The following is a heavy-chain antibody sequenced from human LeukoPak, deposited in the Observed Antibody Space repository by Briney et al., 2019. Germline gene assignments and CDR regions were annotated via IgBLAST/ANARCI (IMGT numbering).Heavy chain of an antibody. CDR1: GGTFSSYG. V-gene: IGHV1-69*01. CDR3: ARDRIAAAGPYYYYYMDV. D-gene: IGHD6-13*01. Sequence: ASVKVSCKASGGTFSSYGISWVRQAPGQGLEWMGGIIPIFGTANYAQKFQGRVTITADESTSTVYMELSCLRSEDTAVYYCARDRIAAAGPYYYYYMDVWGKGTTVTVSS. J-gene: IGHJ6*03. CDR2: IIPIFGTA.